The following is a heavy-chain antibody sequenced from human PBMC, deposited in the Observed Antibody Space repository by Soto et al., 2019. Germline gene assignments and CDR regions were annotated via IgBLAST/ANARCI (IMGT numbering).Heavy chain of an antibody. J-gene: IGHJ4*02. Sequence: DVQLLESGGGLVQPGGSLRLSCAASGFTFSSYAMSWVRQAPGKGLEWVSAISGSGGSTYYADSVKGRFTISRDNSKNTLYLQMNSLRAEDTAVYYCAKSRYCSSTSCFRDGLDYWGQGTLVTVSS. CDR1: GFTFSSYA. CDR3: AKSRYCSSTSCFRDGLDY. V-gene: IGHV3-23*01. D-gene: IGHD2-2*01. CDR2: ISGSGGST.